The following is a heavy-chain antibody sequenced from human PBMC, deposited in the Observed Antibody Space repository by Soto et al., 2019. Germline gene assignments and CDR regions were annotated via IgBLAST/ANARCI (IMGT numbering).Heavy chain of an antibody. CDR2: IKSKTDGGTT. CDR3: TAKGYCSSTSCYADY. J-gene: IGHJ4*02. CDR1: GFTFSNAW. Sequence: GGSLRLSCAASGFTFSNAWMSWVRQAPGKGLEWVGRIKSKTDGGTTDYAAPVKGRFTISRDDSKNTLYLQMNSLKTEDTAVYYCTAKGYCSSTSCYADYWGQGTLVTVSS. D-gene: IGHD2-2*01. V-gene: IGHV3-15*01.